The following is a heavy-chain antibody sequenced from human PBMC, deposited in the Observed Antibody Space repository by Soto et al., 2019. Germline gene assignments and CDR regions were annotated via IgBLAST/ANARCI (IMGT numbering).Heavy chain of an antibody. D-gene: IGHD4-4*01. CDR1: GGSISSSSYY. CDR2: IYYSGST. Sequence: SETLSLTCTVSGGSISSSSYYWGWIRQPPGKGLEWIGSIYYSGSTYYNPSLKSRVTISVDTSKNQFSLKLSSVTAADTAVYYCCTGTYYAFDNWGQGTNVTVSS. V-gene: IGHV4-39*01. CDR3: CTGTYYAFDN. J-gene: IGHJ3*02.